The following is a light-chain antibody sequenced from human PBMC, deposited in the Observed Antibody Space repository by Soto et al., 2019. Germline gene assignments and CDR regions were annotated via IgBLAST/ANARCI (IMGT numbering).Light chain of an antibody. Sequence: DIQMTHSPSSLSASVGDRVTITFRASQSIGKHLNWYQQKPGKAPKFLIYAASNLQSGVPSRFSGSGSGTDFTLTVNSLQPEDFATYYCQQGYTSAITFGQGTRLEIK. CDR3: QQGYTSAIT. J-gene: IGKJ5*01. V-gene: IGKV1-39*01. CDR1: QSIGKH. CDR2: AAS.